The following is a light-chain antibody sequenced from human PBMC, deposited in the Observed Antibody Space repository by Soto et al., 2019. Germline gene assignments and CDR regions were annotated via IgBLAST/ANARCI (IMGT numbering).Light chain of an antibody. CDR3: QQLNSYPLL. CDR1: QGISSY. CDR2: AAS. V-gene: IGKV1-9*01. J-gene: IGKJ1*01. Sequence: DIQLTQSPSFLSASVGDRDTITCRASQGISSYLAWYQQKPGKAPKLLIYAASTLQSGVPSRFSGSGSGTEFTLTISSLQPEDFATYYCQQLNSYPLLFGQGTKVEIK.